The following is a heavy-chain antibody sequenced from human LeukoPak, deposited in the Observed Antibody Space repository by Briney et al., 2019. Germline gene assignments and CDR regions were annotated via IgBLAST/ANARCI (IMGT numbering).Heavy chain of an antibody. Sequence: SETLSLTCAAYGGSFSGYYWSWIRQPPGKGLEWIGEINHSGSTNYNPSLKSRVTISVDTSKNQFSLKLSSVTAADTAVYYCARLTPLWFGELLGRSHFDYWGQGTLVTVSS. CDR3: ARLTPLWFGELLGRSHFDY. J-gene: IGHJ4*02. D-gene: IGHD3-10*01. V-gene: IGHV4-34*01. CDR2: INHSGST. CDR1: GGSFSGYY.